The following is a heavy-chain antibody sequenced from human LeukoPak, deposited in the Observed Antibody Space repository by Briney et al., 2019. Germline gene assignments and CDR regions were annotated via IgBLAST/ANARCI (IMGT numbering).Heavy chain of an antibody. CDR3: AREWGREGPFDP. J-gene: IGHJ5*02. CDR2: ISYDGSNK. CDR1: GFTFSSYA. Sequence: QTGGSLRLSCAASGFTFSSYAMHWVRQAPGKGLEWVAVISYDGSNKYYADSVKGRFTISRDNSKNTLYLQMNSLRAEDMAVYYCAREWGREGPFDPWGQGTLVTVSS. D-gene: IGHD5-24*01. V-gene: IGHV3-30-3*01.